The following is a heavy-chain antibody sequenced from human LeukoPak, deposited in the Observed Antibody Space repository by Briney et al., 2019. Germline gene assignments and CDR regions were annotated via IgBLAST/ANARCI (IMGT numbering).Heavy chain of an antibody. CDR2: IIPIFGTA. J-gene: IGHJ6*02. V-gene: IGHV1-69*13. CDR1: GGTFSSYA. D-gene: IGHD3-3*01. CDR3: ARAPNDFWSGKSNYYGMDV. Sequence: SVKVSCKASGGTFSSYAISWVRQAPGQGLEWMGGIIPIFGTANYAQKFQGRVTITADESTSTAYVELSSLRSEDTAVYYCARAPNDFWSGKSNYYGMDVWGQGTTVTVSS.